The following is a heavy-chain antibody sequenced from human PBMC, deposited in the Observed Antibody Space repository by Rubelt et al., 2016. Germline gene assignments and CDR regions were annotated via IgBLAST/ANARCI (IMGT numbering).Heavy chain of an antibody. CDR3: VGGEPADY. CDR1: GYTFTSYG. Sequence: QVQLVQSGAEVKKPGASVKVSCKASGYTFTSYGISWVRQAPGQGLEWMGWISAYNGNTNYAQKLQGSVAMTTYTSTGTAYMELRSLGSDGTAGCYCVGGEPADYWGQGTLVTVSS. V-gene: IGHV1-18*01. CDR2: ISAYNGNT. D-gene: IGHD3-10*01. J-gene: IGHJ4*02.